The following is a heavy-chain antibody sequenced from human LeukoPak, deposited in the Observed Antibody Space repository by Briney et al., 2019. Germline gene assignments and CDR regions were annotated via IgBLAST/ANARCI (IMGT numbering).Heavy chain of an antibody. CDR1: GFTFSNYW. CDR2: INPDGSTT. CDR3: AKDLERHIVVVTSSAVDY. Sequence: GGSLRLSCAASGFTFSNYWMHWVRQAPGKGLVWVSRINPDGSTTNYADSVMGRFTISRDNAKNTLYLQMNSLRAEDTAVYYCAKDLERHIVVVTSSAVDYWGQGTLVTVSS. D-gene: IGHD2-21*02. J-gene: IGHJ4*02. V-gene: IGHV3-74*01.